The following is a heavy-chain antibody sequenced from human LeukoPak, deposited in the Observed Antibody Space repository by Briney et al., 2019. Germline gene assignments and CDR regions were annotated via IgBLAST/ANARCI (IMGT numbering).Heavy chain of an antibody. CDR2: INHSGST. D-gene: IGHD3-3*01. J-gene: IGHJ6*02. V-gene: IGHV4-34*01. Sequence: SETLSLTCAVYGGSFSGYYWSWIRQPPGKGLEWIGEINHSGSTNYNPSLKSRVTISVDTSKNQFSLKLSSVTAADTAVYYCASLNPDYDFWSGYYTVDPDYCYYGMDVWGQGTTVTVSS. CDR1: GGSFSGYY. CDR3: ASLNPDYDFWSGYYTVDPDYCYYGMDV.